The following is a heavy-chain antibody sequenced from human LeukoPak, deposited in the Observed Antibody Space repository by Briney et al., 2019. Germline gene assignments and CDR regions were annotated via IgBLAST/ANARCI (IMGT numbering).Heavy chain of an antibody. V-gene: IGHV4-39*01. D-gene: IGHD3-10*01. CDR2: IYYSGST. CDR3: ARYVVYGSGKYYFDY. J-gene: IGHJ4*02. CDR1: GGSISSTTSY. Sequence: SETLSLTCAVSGGSISSTTSYWGWIRQPPGKGLEWIGRIYYSGSTFYNPSLKSRVTISVDTSENQFSLKLSSVTAADTAVYYCARYVVYGSGKYYFDYWGQGTLVTVSS.